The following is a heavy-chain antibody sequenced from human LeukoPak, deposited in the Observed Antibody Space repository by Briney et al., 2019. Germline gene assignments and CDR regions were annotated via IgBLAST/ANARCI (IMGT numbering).Heavy chain of an antibody. CDR3: AKALNYWYFDL. J-gene: IGHJ2*01. CDR1: GFTFSSYD. V-gene: IGHV3-23*01. Sequence: GSLRLSCAASGFTFSSYDMSWVRQAPGKGLEWVSASGGDGGSTYADSVKGRFTISRDNSKNTLYLQMNSLRAEDTATYYCAKALNYWYFDLWGRGNLVTVSS. CDR2: SGGDGGST.